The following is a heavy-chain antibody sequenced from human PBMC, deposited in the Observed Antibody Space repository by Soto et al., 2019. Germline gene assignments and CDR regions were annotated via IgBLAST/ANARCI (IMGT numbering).Heavy chain of an antibody. D-gene: IGHD3-10*01. CDR3: ARCGYYGSGSYPYFDL. Sequence: ASVKVSCKASGYTFTSYDINWVRQATGQGLECMGWMNPNSGNTGYAQKFQGRVTMTRNTSISTAYMELSSLRSEDTAVYYCARCGYYGSGSYPYFDLWGRGTLVTVSS. J-gene: IGHJ2*01. V-gene: IGHV1-8*01. CDR2: MNPNSGNT. CDR1: GYTFTSYD.